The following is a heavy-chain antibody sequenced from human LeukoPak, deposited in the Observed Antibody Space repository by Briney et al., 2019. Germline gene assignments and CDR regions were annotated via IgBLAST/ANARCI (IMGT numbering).Heavy chain of an antibody. J-gene: IGHJ1*01. V-gene: IGHV3-21*04. Sequence: GGSLRLSCAASGFTFSSYSMNWVRQDPGKGLEWVSSISSSSSYIYYADSVKGRFTISRDNSKNTLYLQMNSLRAEDTAVYYCAKEEGEYFQHWGQGTLVTVSS. CDR2: ISSSSSYI. CDR1: GFTFSSYS. CDR3: AKEEGEYFQH.